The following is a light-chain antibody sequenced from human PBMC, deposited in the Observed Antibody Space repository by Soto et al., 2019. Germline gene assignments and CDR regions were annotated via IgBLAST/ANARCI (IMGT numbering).Light chain of an antibody. CDR3: SSYAGGNNIMV. J-gene: IGLJ2*01. Sequence: QSALTQPPSASGSPGQSVTISCTGTSSDVGAFNYVSWYQQEPGKAPKLIIYAVNKRPSGVPDRFSGSKSGNTASLTVSGLRAADEADYFCSSYAGGNNIMVFGGGTKVTVL. CDR1: SSDVGAFNY. V-gene: IGLV2-8*01. CDR2: AVN.